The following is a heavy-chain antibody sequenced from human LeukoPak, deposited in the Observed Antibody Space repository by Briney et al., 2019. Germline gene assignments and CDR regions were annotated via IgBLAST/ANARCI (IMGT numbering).Heavy chain of an antibody. CDR2: ISGSGGST. CDR3: AQRRTTSQYLDY. J-gene: IGHJ4*02. CDR1: GFTFSSYA. V-gene: IGHV3-23*01. D-gene: IGHD1-7*01. Sequence: GGSLRLSCAASGFTFSSYAMSWVRQAPGKGLEWVSAISGSGGSTYYADSVKGRFTISRDNSKNTLYLQMNSLRAEDTAVYYGAQRRTTSQYLDYWGQGTLVTVSS.